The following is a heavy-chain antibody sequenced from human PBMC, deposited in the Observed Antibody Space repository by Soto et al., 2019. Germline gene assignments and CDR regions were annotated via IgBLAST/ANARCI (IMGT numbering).Heavy chain of an antibody. V-gene: IGHV2-5*01. J-gene: IGHJ4*02. CDR1: GFSLTTTGEG. D-gene: IGHD3-22*01. Sequence: SGPTLVNPTHTLTLTCAFSGFSLTTTGEGVAWIRQSPGKALEWLALIYWNDDRRYSPSLKSRLTVTRDTSKDQVVLTLTNMDPADSGTYFCAHRSSLTLFGNSGYLFDHWGQGTPXT. CDR2: IYWNDDR. CDR3: AHRSSLTLFGNSGYLFDH.